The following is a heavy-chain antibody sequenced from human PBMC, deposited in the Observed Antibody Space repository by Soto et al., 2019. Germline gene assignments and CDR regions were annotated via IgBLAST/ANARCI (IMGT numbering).Heavy chain of an antibody. J-gene: IGHJ3*02. CDR3: AREYSSSWYWEAFAI. V-gene: IGHV3-23*01. CDR2: ISGSGGST. CDR1: GFTFSSYA. D-gene: IGHD6-13*01. Sequence: EVQLLESGGGLVQPGGSLRLSCAASGFTFSSYAMSWVRQAPGKGLEWVSVISGSGGSTYYADSVKGRFTISRDNSKNTRYLQMHSLRAEDPAVDYCAREYSSSWYWEAFAIWGQGTMVTVSS.